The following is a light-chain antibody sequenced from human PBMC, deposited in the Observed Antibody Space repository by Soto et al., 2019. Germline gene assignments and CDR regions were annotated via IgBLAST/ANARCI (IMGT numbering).Light chain of an antibody. CDR2: MAS. J-gene: IGKJ4*01. CDR3: QQYDNYST. CDR1: QRVSRW. Sequence: DIQMTQSPSTLSASVGDRVTITCRARQRVSRWWAWYQQKPGKAPKLLIYMASRLESGVPSRFSGSGSGTEFTLAISSRQTDDFAYYYCQQYDNYSTCGGGTKVEIK. V-gene: IGKV1-5*03.